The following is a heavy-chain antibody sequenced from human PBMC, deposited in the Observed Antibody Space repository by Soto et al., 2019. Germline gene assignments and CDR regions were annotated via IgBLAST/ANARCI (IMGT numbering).Heavy chain of an antibody. CDR3: ATASNDFWSGYYTGNYYYYGMDV. CDR1: GFTVSSNY. CDR2: IYSGGST. Sequence: LRLSCAASGFTVSSNYMSWVRQAPGKGLEWVSVIYSGGSTYYADSVKGRFTISRDNSKNTLYLQMNSLRAEDTAVYYCATASNDFWSGYYTGNYYYYGMDVWGQGTTVTVSS. D-gene: IGHD3-3*01. J-gene: IGHJ6*02. V-gene: IGHV3-53*01.